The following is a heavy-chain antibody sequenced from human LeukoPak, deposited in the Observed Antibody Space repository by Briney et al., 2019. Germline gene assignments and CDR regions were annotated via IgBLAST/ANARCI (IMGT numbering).Heavy chain of an antibody. Sequence: GGSLRLSCAASGFAFSSYWMHWVRQAPGKGLVWVSRIKSDGSNTTYADSVKGRFTISRDNAKNTLSLQMNSLRAEDTAVYYCARDLSGRYAFDIWGQGTMVTVSS. J-gene: IGHJ3*02. CDR3: ARDLSGRYAFDI. CDR2: IKSDGSNT. V-gene: IGHV3-74*03. D-gene: IGHD3-10*01. CDR1: GFAFSSYW.